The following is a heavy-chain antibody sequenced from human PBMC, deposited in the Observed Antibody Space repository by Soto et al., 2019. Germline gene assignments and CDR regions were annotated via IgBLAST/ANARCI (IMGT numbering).Heavy chain of an antibody. CDR2: ISLSGSTI. CDR1: GFAFSNYE. CDR3: ARESFSASPNFFDY. V-gene: IGHV3-48*03. J-gene: IGHJ4*02. D-gene: IGHD3-3*02. Sequence: GGSLRLSCAASGFAFSNYEMNWVRQAPGKGLEWVSYISLSGSTIYYADSVKGRFTISRDDAKNSLYLQMDSLRADDTAVYYCARESFSASPNFFDYWGPGTLVTVSS.